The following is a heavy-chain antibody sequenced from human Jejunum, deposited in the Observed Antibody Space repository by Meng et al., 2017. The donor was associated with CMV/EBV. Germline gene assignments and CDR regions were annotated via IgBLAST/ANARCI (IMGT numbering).Heavy chain of an antibody. CDR3: ARDGLNERYFDY. J-gene: IGHJ4*02. Sequence: QVQLLQSGSELKKPGASVKVSCKASGYTFTSNALIWVRQAPGQGPEWMGWINTNTGTPTYARDFTGRFVFSLDTSVSTAYLQISSLKAEDTAVYYCARDGLNERYFDYWGQGTLVTVSS. V-gene: IGHV7-4-1*02. CDR1: GYTFTSNA. CDR2: INTNTGTP.